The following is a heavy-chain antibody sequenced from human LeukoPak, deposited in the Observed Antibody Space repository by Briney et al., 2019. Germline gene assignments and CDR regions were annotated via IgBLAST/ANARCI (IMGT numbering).Heavy chain of an antibody. CDR3: ARGYGDYGFDY. CDR2: IYYSGST. V-gene: IGHV4-59*01. D-gene: IGHD4-17*01. CDR1: GGSISSYY. Sequence: SETLSLTCTVSGGSISSYYWSWIRQPPGKGLEWIGYIYYSGSTNYNPSPKSRVTISVDTSKNQFSLKLSSVTAADTAVYYCARGYGDYGFDYWGQGTLVTVSS. J-gene: IGHJ4*02.